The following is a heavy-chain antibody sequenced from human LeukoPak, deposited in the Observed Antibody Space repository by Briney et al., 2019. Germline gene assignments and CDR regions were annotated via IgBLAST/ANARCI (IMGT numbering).Heavy chain of an antibody. Sequence: SETLSLTCTDSGGSVSSGAYYWSWIRQHPGTGLEWIGYIYYSGSTYYNPSLKSRVTISVDTSKSQFSLKLSSVTAADTALYYCARALSSNDYGDPGWFDPWGQGTLVTVSS. CDR3: ARALSSNDYGDPGWFDP. J-gene: IGHJ5*02. CDR2: IYYSGST. V-gene: IGHV4-31*03. D-gene: IGHD4-17*01. CDR1: GGSVSSGAYY.